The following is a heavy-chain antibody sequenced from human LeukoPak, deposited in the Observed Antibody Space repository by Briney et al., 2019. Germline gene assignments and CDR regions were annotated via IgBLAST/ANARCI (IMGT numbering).Heavy chain of an antibody. D-gene: IGHD3-10*01. Sequence: SETLSLTCTVSGGSISSSSYYWGWIRQPPGKGLEWIGSIYYSGSTYYNPSLKSRVTISVDTSKNQFSLKLSSVTAADTAVYYCASIYLWFGEFQFDYWVQGTLVTVSS. CDR2: IYYSGST. J-gene: IGHJ4*02. V-gene: IGHV4-39*01. CDR3: ASIYLWFGEFQFDY. CDR1: GGSISSSSYY.